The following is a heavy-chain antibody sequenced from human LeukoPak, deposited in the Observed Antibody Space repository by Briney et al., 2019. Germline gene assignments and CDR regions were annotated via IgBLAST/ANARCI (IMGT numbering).Heavy chain of an antibody. J-gene: IGHJ6*03. V-gene: IGHV3-21*01. CDR1: GFTFSSYS. Sequence: GGSLRLSCAASGFTFSSYSMNWVRQAPGRGLEWVSSISSSSSYIYYADSVKGRFTISRDNAKNSLYLQMNSLRAEDTAVYYCARDFDRYYYYYYMDVWGKGTTVTVSS. CDR3: ARDFDRYYYYYYMDV. CDR2: ISSSSSYI.